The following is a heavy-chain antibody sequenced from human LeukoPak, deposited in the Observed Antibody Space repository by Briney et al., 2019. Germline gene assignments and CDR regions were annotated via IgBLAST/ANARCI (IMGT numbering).Heavy chain of an antibody. CDR3: ARVGIYYDSSGYSPFDY. J-gene: IGHJ4*02. CDR1: GFTFSSYA. Sequence: GSLRLSCAASGFTFSSYAMSWVRQAPGKGLEWVSAISGSGGSTYYADSVKGRFTISRDNSKNTLYLQMNSLRAEDTAVYYCARVGIYYDSSGYSPFDYWGQGTLVTVSS. D-gene: IGHD3-22*01. CDR2: ISGSGGST. V-gene: IGHV3-23*01.